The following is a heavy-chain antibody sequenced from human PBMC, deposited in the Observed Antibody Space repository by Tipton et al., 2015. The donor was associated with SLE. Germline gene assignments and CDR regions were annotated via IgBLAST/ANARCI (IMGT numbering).Heavy chain of an antibody. J-gene: IGHJ2*01. Sequence: SLRLSCEASRFTFSSYPMSWVRQAPGKGLEWVSGFSWNSGVIGYADSVKGRFTISRDNAKNSLYLQMHTVRAEDTALHYCAKARLTTPGWDWYFDVWGRGTLVTVSS. CDR2: FSWNSGVI. CDR1: RFTFSSYP. CDR3: AKARLTTPGWDWYFDV. V-gene: IGHV3-9*01. D-gene: IGHD2-15*01.